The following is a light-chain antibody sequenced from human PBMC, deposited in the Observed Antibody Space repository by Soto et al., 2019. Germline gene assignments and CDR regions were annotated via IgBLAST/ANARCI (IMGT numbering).Light chain of an antibody. CDR3: CSYAGTTTFVL. Sequence: QSVLTQPASVSGSPGQSITISCTGTSSNVGTDNLVSWYQQHPGTAPKLILYEGSKRPSGVSNRFSGSKSGNTASLTISGLQAEDEADYYCCSYAGTTTFVLFGGGTKLTVL. CDR2: EGS. CDR1: SSNVGTDNL. V-gene: IGLV2-23*01. J-gene: IGLJ2*01.